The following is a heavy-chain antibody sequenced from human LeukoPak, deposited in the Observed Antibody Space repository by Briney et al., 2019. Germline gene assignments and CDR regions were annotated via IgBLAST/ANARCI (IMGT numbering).Heavy chain of an antibody. CDR1: GGSISSYY. Sequence: SETLSLTCTGSGGSISSYYWSWIRQPPGKGLEWIGYIYYIGSTNYNPSLKSRVTISVDTSKNQFCLKLSSVTAADTAVYYCARGRWDIVVVVAATAGFDYWGQGTLVTVSS. J-gene: IGHJ4*02. CDR3: ARGRWDIVVVVAATAGFDY. CDR2: IYYIGST. D-gene: IGHD2-15*01. V-gene: IGHV4-59*12.